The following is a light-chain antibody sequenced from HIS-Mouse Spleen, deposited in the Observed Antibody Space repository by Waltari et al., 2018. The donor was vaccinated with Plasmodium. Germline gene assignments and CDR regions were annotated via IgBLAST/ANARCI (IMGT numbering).Light chain of an antibody. Sequence: QSALTQPRPVSGSPGLSVTISCTGTRSDVGGYNYVPWYQQHPGKTPKLMIYYVSKRPSGVPDRFSGSKSGNTASLTISGLQAEDEADYYCCSYAGSYTWVFGGGTKLTVL. CDR3: CSYAGSYTWV. CDR2: YVS. CDR1: RSDVGGYNY. V-gene: IGLV2-11*01. J-gene: IGLJ3*02.